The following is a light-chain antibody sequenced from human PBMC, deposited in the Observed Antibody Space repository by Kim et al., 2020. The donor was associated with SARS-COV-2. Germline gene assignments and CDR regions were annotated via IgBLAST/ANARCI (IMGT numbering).Light chain of an antibody. J-gene: IGLJ2*01. Sequence: APGETASILCGGNSIGSKSVHWYQQRPGQAPVLVVYDDITRPSGIPERLSGSRSGNTATLTISAVEVGDEADYYCQVWDNSADVVIFGGGTQLTVL. V-gene: IGLV3-21*02. CDR3: QVWDNSADVVI. CDR2: DDI. CDR1: SIGSKS.